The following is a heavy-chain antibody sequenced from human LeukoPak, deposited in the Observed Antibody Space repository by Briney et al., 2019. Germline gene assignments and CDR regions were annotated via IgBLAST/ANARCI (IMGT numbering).Heavy chain of an antibody. CDR2: INPNSGGT. Sequence: ASVKVSCKASGYTFTGYYMHWVRQAPGQGLEWMGWINPNSGGTNYAQTFQGRVTMTRDTSISTAYMELSRLRSDDTAVYYCAREADYGDYFGYWGQGTLVTVSS. J-gene: IGHJ4*02. CDR3: AREADYGDYFGY. V-gene: IGHV1-2*02. D-gene: IGHD4-17*01. CDR1: GYTFTGYY.